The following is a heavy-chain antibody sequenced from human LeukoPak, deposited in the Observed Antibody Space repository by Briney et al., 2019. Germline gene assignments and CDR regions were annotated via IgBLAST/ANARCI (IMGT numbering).Heavy chain of an antibody. J-gene: IGHJ4*02. D-gene: IGHD3-16*01. V-gene: IGHV4-39*01. CDR1: GDSITNTYYY. Sequence: SETLSLTCTVSGDSITNTYYYWGWIRQSPGKGLEWIGTFHSGGSTYFSPSLKNRLTISVDTSKNQFSLRLSSVTAADTAVYYCARQVTFGYAHAYYFDYWGQGTLVTVSS. CDR2: FHSGGST. CDR3: ARQVTFGYAHAYYFDY.